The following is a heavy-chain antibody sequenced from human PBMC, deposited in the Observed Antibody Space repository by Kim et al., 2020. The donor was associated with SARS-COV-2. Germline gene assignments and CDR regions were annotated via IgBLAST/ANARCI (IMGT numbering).Heavy chain of an antibody. J-gene: IGHJ4*02. CDR3: AKDIHSSGYFDY. Sequence: GHADSVQGRFTISRDNAKNSLYLQMNNLRAEDTALYYCAKDIHSSGYFDYWGQGTLVTVSS. D-gene: IGHD3-22*01. V-gene: IGHV3-9*01.